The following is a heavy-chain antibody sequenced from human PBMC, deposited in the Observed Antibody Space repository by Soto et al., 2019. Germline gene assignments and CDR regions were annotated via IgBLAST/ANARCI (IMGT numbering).Heavy chain of an antibody. CDR1: GYTFTGYY. Sequence: GASVKVSCKASGYTFTGYYMHWVRQAPGQGLEWMGWINPNSGGTNYAQKFQGWVTMTRDTSISTAYMELSRLRSDDTAVYYCARVGGRLDYYYYAMDVWSQGTTVTVSS. V-gene: IGHV1-2*04. CDR2: INPNSGGT. J-gene: IGHJ6*02. D-gene: IGHD3-3*01. CDR3: ARVGGRLDYYYYAMDV.